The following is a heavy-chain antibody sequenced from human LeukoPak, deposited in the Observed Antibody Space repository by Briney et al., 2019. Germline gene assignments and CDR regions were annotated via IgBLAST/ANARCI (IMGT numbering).Heavy chain of an antibody. V-gene: IGHV3-21*01. CDR3: ARGLRNYYDTSGYYPNTFDD. D-gene: IGHD3-22*01. Sequence: GGSLRLSCAASGFTFSTYSMNWVRQAPGKGLEWVSSISSSRSYIYYADSVKGRFTISRDNAKNSLYLQMNSLRAEDTAVYYCARGLRNYYDTSGYYPNTFDDWGQGTLVTVSS. J-gene: IGHJ4*02. CDR1: GFTFSTYS. CDR2: ISSSRSYI.